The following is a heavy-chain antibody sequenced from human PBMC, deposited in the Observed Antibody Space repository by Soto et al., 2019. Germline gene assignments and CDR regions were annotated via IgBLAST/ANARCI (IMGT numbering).Heavy chain of an antibody. D-gene: IGHD2-21*01. CDR2: IYYSGST. J-gene: IGHJ6*02. CDR3: ADLVSALRFRNVPDGMDV. Sequence: PSETLSLTCTVSGGSITSSSYYWGWIRQPPGKGLEWIGSIYYSGSTYYNPSLKSRVTISVDTSKNQFSLKLSSVTAADTAVYYCADLVSALRFRNVPDGMDVWGQGTTVTVSS. CDR1: GGSITSSSYY. V-gene: IGHV4-39*01.